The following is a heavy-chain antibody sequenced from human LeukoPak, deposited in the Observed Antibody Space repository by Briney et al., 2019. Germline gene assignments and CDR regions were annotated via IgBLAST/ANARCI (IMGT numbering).Heavy chain of an antibody. J-gene: IGHJ4*02. D-gene: IGHD3-16*01. V-gene: IGHV3-49*04. CDR3: TRGGGGDPVDY. Sequence: QAGGSLRLSCTASGFTFGDYAMSWVRQAPGKGLEWVGFIRSNFYGGTTDYAASVKGRFTISRDGSKSIAYLQMNSLKTEDTAVYYCTRGGGGDPVDYWGQGALVIVSS. CDR2: IRSNFYGGTT. CDR1: GFTFGDYA.